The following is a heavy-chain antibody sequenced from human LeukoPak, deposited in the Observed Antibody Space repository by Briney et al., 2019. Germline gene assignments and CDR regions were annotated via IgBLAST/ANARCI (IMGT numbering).Heavy chain of an antibody. D-gene: IGHD2-15*01. CDR3: ARDTQDDTPFDL. V-gene: IGHV3-33*08. CDR2: IWYDGNKQ. J-gene: IGHJ5*02. Sequence: GGSLRLSCAASRFTFSAYEINWVRQAPGKGLQWVAVIWYDGNKQSYLDSVKGWFTISRDNSKKTLYLQMESLRPDDTAVYYCARDTQDDTPFDLWGQGTLVAVSS. CDR1: RFTFSAYE.